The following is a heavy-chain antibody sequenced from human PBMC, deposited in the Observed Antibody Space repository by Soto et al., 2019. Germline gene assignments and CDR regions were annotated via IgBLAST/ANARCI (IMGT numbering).Heavy chain of an antibody. J-gene: IGHJ3*02. D-gene: IGHD3-10*01. V-gene: IGHV4-59*01. CDR1: GGSISRYY. Sequence: QVQLQESGPGLVKPSETLSLTCTVSGGSISRYYWSWIRQPPGKGLEWIGYIYYSGSTNYNPSLKSRVTISVDRSKNQFSLKLSSVTAADTAVYYCARVWGGAFDIWCQGTMVTVSS. CDR3: ARVWGGAFDI. CDR2: IYYSGST.